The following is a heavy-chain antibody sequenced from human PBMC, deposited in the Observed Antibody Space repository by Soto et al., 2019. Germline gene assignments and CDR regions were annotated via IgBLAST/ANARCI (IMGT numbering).Heavy chain of an antibody. J-gene: IGHJ6*02. CDR1: GGSVSSGSYY. D-gene: IGHD3-16*01. Sequence: SETLSLTCTVSGGSVSSGSYYWSWIRQPPGKGLEWIGYIYYSGSTNYNPSLKSRVTISVDTSKNQFSLKLSSVTAADTAVYYCAREHWGSEYYYYGMDVWGQGTTVTVSS. CDR2: IYYSGST. CDR3: AREHWGSEYYYYGMDV. V-gene: IGHV4-61*01.